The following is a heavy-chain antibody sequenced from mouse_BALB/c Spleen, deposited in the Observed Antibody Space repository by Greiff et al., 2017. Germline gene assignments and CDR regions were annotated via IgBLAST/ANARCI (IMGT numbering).Heavy chain of an antibody. CDR2: ISSGGSYT. Sequence: VQLKESGGGLVKPGGSLKLSCAASGFTFSSYTMSWVRQTPEKRLEWVATISSGGSYTYYPDSVKGRFTISRDNAKNTLYLQMSSLKSEDTAMYYCTREEFAYWGQGTLVTVSA. J-gene: IGHJ3*01. CDR3: TREEFAY. CDR1: GFTFSSYT. V-gene: IGHV5-6-4*01.